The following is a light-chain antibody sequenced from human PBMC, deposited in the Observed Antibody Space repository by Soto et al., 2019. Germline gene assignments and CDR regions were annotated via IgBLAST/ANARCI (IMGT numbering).Light chain of an antibody. V-gene: IGKV1-39*01. CDR2: AAS. CDR1: QSINSY. CDR3: QQSYTTPYT. J-gene: IGKJ2*01. Sequence: DIQMTQSPSSLSPSVGDRVTITCRASQSINSYLNWYQQKPGKTPKLLIYAASSLQSGVPSRFSGSGSGTDFTLTISSLQPEDFATYYCQQSYTTPYTFGQGTKLEIK.